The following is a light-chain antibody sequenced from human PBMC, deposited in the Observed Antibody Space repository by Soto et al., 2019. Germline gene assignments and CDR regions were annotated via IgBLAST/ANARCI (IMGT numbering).Light chain of an antibody. CDR3: QEDNNWPPMNT. V-gene: IGKV3-15*01. CDR1: QSVSSN. Sequence: EIVMTQSPATLSASPGERATLSCTASQSVSSNLAWYQQKPGQAPRLLIYGASTRATGIPARFSGSGSGTEFTLNISSLESEDFAVYYCQEDNNWPPMNTFGQGAKLEIK. J-gene: IGKJ2*01. CDR2: GAS.